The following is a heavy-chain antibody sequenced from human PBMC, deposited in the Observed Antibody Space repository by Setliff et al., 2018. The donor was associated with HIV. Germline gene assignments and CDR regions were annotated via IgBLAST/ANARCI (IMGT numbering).Heavy chain of an antibody. CDR3: ARGTTSITFDY. D-gene: IGHD1-1*01. V-gene: IGHV4-39*07. CDR2: IYYSGST. J-gene: IGHJ4*02. Sequence: SETLSLTCTVSGGSISSSSYYWDWIRQPPGKGLEWIGSIYYSGSTYYNPSLKSRLTMSIDTSKSHFSLNLNSVTAADTAVYYCARGTTSITFDYWSQGTLVTVSS. CDR1: GGSISSSSYY.